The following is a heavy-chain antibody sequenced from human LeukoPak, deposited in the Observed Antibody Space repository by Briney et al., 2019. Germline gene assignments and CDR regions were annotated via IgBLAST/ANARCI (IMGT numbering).Heavy chain of an antibody. CDR1: GGTFSSYA. D-gene: IGHD3-22*01. J-gene: IGHJ4*02. CDR2: IIPIFGTA. V-gene: IGHV1-69*13. Sequence: SVKVSCKASGGTFSSYAISWVRQAAGQGLEWMGGIIPIFGTANYAQKFQGRVTITADESTSTAYMELSSLRSEDTAVYYCARVPYPSHDGYPAPLDYWGQGTLVTVSS. CDR3: ARVPYPSHDGYPAPLDY.